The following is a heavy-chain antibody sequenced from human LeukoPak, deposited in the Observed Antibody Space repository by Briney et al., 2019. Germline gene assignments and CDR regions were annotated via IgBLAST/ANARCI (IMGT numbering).Heavy chain of an antibody. Sequence: GGSLRLSCVASGFTFNNYAMSWVRQAPGKGLEWVGRIKSKTDGGTTDYAAPVKGRFTISRDDSKNTLYLQMNSLKTEDTAVYYCTTDLWELLYYYGMDVWGQGTTVTVSS. J-gene: IGHJ6*02. CDR2: IKSKTDGGTT. CDR1: GFTFNNYA. D-gene: IGHD1-26*01. CDR3: TTDLWELLYYYGMDV. V-gene: IGHV3-15*01.